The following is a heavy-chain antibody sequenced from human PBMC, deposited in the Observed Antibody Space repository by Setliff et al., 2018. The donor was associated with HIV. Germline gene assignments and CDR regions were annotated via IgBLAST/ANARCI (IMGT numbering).Heavy chain of an antibody. Sequence: SDTLSLTCAVYGGSFSGYYWSWIRQPPGKGLEWIGEINHSGSTNYNPSLKGRVTISVDTSMDQFSLKLNSVTAADTAVYYCAAASSWDPLLDYWGQGTLVTVSS. V-gene: IGHV4-34*01. D-gene: IGHD6-13*01. J-gene: IGHJ4*02. CDR2: INHSGST. CDR3: AAASSWDPLLDY. CDR1: GGSFSGYY.